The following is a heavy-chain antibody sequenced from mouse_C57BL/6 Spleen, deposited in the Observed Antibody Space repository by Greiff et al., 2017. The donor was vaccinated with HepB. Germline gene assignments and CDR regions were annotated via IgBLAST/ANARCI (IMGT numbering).Heavy chain of an antibody. D-gene: IGHD2-5*01. CDR2: IYPGDGDT. J-gene: IGHJ4*01. CDR1: GYAFSSSW. Sequence: VQLKESGPELVKPGASVKISCKASGYAFSSSWMNWVKQRPGKGLEWIGRIYPGDGDTNYNGKFKGKATLTADKSSSTAYMQLSSLTSEDSAVYFCARSDSNFHYAMDYWGQGTSVTVSS. V-gene: IGHV1-82*01. CDR3: ARSDSNFHYAMDY.